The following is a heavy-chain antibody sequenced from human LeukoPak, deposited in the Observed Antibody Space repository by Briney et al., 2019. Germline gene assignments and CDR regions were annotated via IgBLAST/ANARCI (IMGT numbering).Heavy chain of an antibody. D-gene: IGHD5-12*01. J-gene: IGHJ4*02. CDR2: TYYRSKWYN. Sequence: SQTLSLTCVTSGDSVSSNSTAWNWIRQSPSRGLEWLGRTYYRSKWYNDYAVSVKSRITIDPDTSKNQFSLKLSSVTAADTAVYYCARDYGSGYRRALTYWGQGTLVTVSS. V-gene: IGHV6-1*01. CDR3: ARDYGSGYRRALTY. CDR1: GDSVSSNSTA.